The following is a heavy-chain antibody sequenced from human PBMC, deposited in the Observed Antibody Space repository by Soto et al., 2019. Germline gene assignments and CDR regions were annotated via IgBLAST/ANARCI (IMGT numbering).Heavy chain of an antibody. Sequence: GGSLILSCAASGFTFSSYSMNWVRQAPGKGLEWVSYISSSSSTIYYADSVKGRFTISRDNAKNSLYLQMNSLRAEDTAVYYCARDLKYYDILTGEVYYYYYGMDVWGQGTTVTVSS. CDR3: ARDLKYYDILTGEVYYYYYGMDV. V-gene: IGHV3-48*01. J-gene: IGHJ6*02. CDR1: GFTFSSYS. D-gene: IGHD3-9*01. CDR2: ISSSSSTI.